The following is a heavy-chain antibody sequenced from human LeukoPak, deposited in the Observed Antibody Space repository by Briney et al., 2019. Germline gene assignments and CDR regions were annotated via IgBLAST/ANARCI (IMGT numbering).Heavy chain of an antibody. V-gene: IGHV4-59*01. D-gene: IGHD3-9*01. CDR1: GGSISPYY. CDR3: ARDHWLFSSKTWYYYGMDV. J-gene: IGHJ6*02. CDR2: IDPSGSA. Sequence: SETLPLTCVVSGGSISPYYWSWIRQSPGKGLEWIGYIDPSGSASYNPSLKSRVTIFVDTSKNLVSLILTSVSASDTAIYYCARDHWLFSSKTWYYYGMDVWGQGTTVTVSS.